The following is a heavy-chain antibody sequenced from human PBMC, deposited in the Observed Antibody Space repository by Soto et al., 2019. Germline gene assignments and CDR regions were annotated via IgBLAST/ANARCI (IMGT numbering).Heavy chain of an antibody. V-gene: IGHV1-3*01. CDR3: ARGVIAAAGNGLYWPNWFHP. CDR2: INAGNGNT. D-gene: IGHD6-13*01. Sequence: GASVKVSCKASGYTFTSYAMHWVRQAPGQRLEGMGWINAGNGNTKYSQKFQGRVTITRDTSASTAYMELSSMRSEDTAVYYCARGVIAAAGNGLYWPNWFHPWGQANLVTVSS. J-gene: IGHJ5*02. CDR1: GYTFTSYA.